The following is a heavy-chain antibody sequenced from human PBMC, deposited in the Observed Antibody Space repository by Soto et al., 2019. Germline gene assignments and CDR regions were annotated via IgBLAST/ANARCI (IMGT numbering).Heavy chain of an antibody. D-gene: IGHD3-10*01. J-gene: IGHJ4*02. V-gene: IGHV3-74*01. Sequence: AGGSLRLSCAASGFTFSSYWMHWVRQAPGKGLVWVSRINSDGSTTTYADSVKGRFTISRDNAKNTLYLQMNSLRAEDTAVYYCTRWFTYGNFDYFDYWGQGTQVTVSS. CDR3: TRWFTYGNFDYFDY. CDR2: INSDGSTT. CDR1: GFTFSSYW.